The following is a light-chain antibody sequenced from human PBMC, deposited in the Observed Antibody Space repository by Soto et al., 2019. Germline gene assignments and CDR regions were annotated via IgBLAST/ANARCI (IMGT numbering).Light chain of an antibody. CDR2: EVS. Sequence: QSVLTQPAFVSVPPGQSITISCSGTSSDVGSYDHVAWYQQFPGKTPKLMIYEVSNRPSGVSSRFSGSKSGNTASLTISGLQAEDEADYYCISYTGSSTSYVFGSGTKVTVL. J-gene: IGLJ1*01. V-gene: IGLV2-14*01. CDR1: SSDVGSYDH. CDR3: ISYTGSSTSYV.